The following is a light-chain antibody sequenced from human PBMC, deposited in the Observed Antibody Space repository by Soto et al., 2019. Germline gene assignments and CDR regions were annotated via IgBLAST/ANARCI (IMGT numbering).Light chain of an antibody. J-gene: IGLJ3*02. Sequence: QSALTQPASVSGSPGQSITISCTGTSSDVGGYKYVSWYQQHPGKAPILMIYDVSNRPSGVSNRFSGSKSGNTAFLTISGLRAEDEADYFCSSYTSTSTRVFGGGTQLTFL. CDR3: SSYTSTSTRV. CDR1: SSDVGGYKY. V-gene: IGLV2-14*01. CDR2: DVS.